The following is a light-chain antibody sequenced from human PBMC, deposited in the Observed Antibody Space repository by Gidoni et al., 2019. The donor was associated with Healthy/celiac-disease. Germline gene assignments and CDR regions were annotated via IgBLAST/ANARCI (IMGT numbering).Light chain of an antibody. CDR1: QSISSY. CDR3: QQSYSTLT. Sequence: DIQMTQSPSSLSASVGDRFTITCRASQSISSYLNWYQQKPGKAPKLLLYAASSLQSGVPSRFSGSGSGTDFTLTISSLQPEDVASYYWQQSYSTLTFGGGTKVEIK. CDR2: AAS. V-gene: IGKV1-39*01. J-gene: IGKJ4*01.